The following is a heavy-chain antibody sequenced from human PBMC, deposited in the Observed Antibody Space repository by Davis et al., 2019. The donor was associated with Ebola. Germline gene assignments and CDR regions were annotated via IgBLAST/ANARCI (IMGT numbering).Heavy chain of an antibody. CDR2: FDPEDGGH. Sequence: AASVKVSCKVFGYTLSEFSMHWVRQAPGGGLEWMGGFDPEDGGHRYAQKLQGRVTMTEDTFTNTAYMELSRLTSEDTAVYYCSPDPVLTEKYVWGQGTLVIVSS. CDR3: SPDPVLTEKYV. CDR1: GYTLSEFS. J-gene: IGHJ4*02. D-gene: IGHD4/OR15-4a*01. V-gene: IGHV1-24*01.